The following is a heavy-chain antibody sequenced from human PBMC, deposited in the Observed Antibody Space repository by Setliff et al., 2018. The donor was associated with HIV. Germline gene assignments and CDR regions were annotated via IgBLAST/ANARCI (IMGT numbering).Heavy chain of an antibody. D-gene: IGHD6-13*01. CDR1: GGSLNDYY. J-gene: IGHJ3*02. V-gene: IGHV4-34*01. Sequence: SETLSLTCAVYGGSLNDYYWSWIRLPPGKGLEWIGEINHSGSTNYNPSLKSRVTILVDTSKNQFSLKLTSVTAMYYCARQGSSSWYRHDAFEIWGQGTMVTVSS. CDR3: ARQGSSSWYRHDAFEI. CDR2: INHSGST.